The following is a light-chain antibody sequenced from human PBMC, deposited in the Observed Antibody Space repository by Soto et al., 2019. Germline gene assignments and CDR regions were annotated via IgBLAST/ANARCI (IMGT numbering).Light chain of an antibody. CDR3: QQYNNWTRT. J-gene: IGKJ1*01. CDR1: HSVDSN. Sequence: EMVMTHSPATLYVSPGESATLSCRASHSVDSNLAWYQQKPGQAPRLLIYGASTRATGIPARFSGSGSGTEFTLTINSLQSEDFAVYYCQQYNNWTRTFGQGTKVDI. V-gene: IGKV3-15*01. CDR2: GAS.